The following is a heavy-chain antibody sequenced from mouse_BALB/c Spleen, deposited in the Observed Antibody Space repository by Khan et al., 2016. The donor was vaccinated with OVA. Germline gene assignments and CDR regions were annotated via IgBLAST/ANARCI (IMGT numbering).Heavy chain of an antibody. CDR1: GYPITSDYA. D-gene: IGHD2-10*02. J-gene: IGHJ2*01. V-gene: IGHV3-2*02. Sequence: VQLKESGPGLVKPSQSLYLTCTVTGYPITSDYAWNWIRQFPGNKLEWMAYISYSGNTNYNPSLKSRISITRDTSKNQFFLQLNSVTTEDTATDYCARMYEGEFDYWGQGTTLTVSS. CDR2: ISYSGNT. CDR3: ARMYEGEFDY.